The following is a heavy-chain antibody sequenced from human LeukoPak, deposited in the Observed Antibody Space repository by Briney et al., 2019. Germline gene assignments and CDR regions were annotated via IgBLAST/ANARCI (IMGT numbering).Heavy chain of an antibody. Sequence: GGPLRLSCAASGFTFDDYAMHWVRQAPGKGLEWVSGISWNSGSIGYADSVKGRFTISRDNAKNSLYLQMNSLRAEDTAFYYCAKEKKNLPGMFDYWGQGTLVTASS. CDR1: GFTFDDYA. D-gene: IGHD3-10*02. J-gene: IGHJ4*02. CDR3: AKEKKNLPGMFDY. V-gene: IGHV3-9*01. CDR2: ISWNSGSI.